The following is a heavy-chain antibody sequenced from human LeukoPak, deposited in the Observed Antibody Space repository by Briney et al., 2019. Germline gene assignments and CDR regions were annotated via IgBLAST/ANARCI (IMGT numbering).Heavy chain of an antibody. V-gene: IGHV4-34*01. CDR3: ARGGRWNRLYDY. D-gene: IGHD1-1*01. CDR2: INHSGST. J-gene: IGHJ4*02. Sequence: LETLSLTCAVYGGSFSGYYWSWIRQPPGKGLEWIGEINHSGSTNYNPSLKSRVTISVDTSKSQFSLKLSSVTAADTAVYYCARGGRWNRLYDYWGQGTLVTVSS. CDR1: GGSFSGYY.